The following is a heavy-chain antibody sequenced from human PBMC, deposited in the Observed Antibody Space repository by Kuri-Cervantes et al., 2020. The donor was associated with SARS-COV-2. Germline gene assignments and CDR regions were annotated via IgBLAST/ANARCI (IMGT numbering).Heavy chain of an antibody. J-gene: IGHJ2*01. CDR1: GFTFSSYA. D-gene: IGHD2-2*01. CDR2: ISGSGGST. V-gene: IGHV3-23*01. Sequence: GESLKISCAASGFTFSSYAMSWVRQAPGKGLEWVSAISGSGGSTYYADSVKGRFTISRDNSKNTMYLQRNSLRAEDTAVYYCAKDSPEIVVVPAAPLYFDLWGRGTLVTVSS. CDR3: AKDSPEIVVVPAAPLYFDL.